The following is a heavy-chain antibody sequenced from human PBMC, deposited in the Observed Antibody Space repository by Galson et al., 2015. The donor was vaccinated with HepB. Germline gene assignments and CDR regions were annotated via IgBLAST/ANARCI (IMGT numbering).Heavy chain of an antibody. J-gene: IGHJ4*02. Sequence: SLRLSCAASGFTFITYGMHWVRQAPGKGLEWVSFISYDGSNKYYADSVKGRFTISRDNSKNTLYLQMNSLRAEDTAVYYCARDIAVAGTLMDYWGQGTLVTVSS. CDR1: GFTFITYG. V-gene: IGHV3-30*03. D-gene: IGHD6-19*01. CDR2: ISYDGSNK. CDR3: ARDIAVAGTLMDY.